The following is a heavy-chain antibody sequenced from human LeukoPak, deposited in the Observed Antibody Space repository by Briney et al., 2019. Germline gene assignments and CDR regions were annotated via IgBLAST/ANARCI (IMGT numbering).Heavy chain of an antibody. Sequence: ASVKVSCKASGYTFASYYMHWVRQAPGQGLEWMGIINPSGGSTSYAQKFQGRVTMTRDTSTNTVYMELSSLRSEDTAVYYCARDLTTYYYDSSGSDAFDIWGQGTMVTVSS. CDR3: ARDLTTYYYDSSGSDAFDI. D-gene: IGHD3-22*01. V-gene: IGHV1-46*01. CDR2: INPSGGST. J-gene: IGHJ3*02. CDR1: GYTFASYY.